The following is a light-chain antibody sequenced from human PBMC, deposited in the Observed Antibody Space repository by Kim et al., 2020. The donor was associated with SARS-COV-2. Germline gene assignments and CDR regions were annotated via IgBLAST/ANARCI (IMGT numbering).Light chain of an antibody. Sequence: EIAVTQTPLSLSVTPGQPASISCKSSQSLLHRDGRTYLYWYLQKPGQSPHLLIYEVSRRFSGVPDRFSCSGSGTEFTLQISRVEAEDVGIYYCMQGIHLPATFGPGTKVDIK. CDR3: MQGIHLPAT. V-gene: IGKV2-29*02. CDR1: QSLLHRDGRTY. J-gene: IGKJ3*01. CDR2: EVS.